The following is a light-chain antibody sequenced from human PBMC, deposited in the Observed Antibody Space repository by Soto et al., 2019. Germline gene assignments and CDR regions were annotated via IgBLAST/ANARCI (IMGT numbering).Light chain of an antibody. CDR2: GAT. CDR1: QSVTGTN. V-gene: IGKV3-15*01. Sequence: EILLTQSPFTLSLSPGEGATLSCRASQSVTGTNLAWYRQKPGQAPSLLIHGATTRATGIPARLSGSGSGTEFTLTISSLQSEDFAVYYCQQYNNWPQGITFGQGTRLEI. CDR3: QQYNNWPQGIT. J-gene: IGKJ5*01.